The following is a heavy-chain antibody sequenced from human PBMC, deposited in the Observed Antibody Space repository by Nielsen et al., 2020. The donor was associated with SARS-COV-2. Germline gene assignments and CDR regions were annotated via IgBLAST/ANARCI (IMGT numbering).Heavy chain of an antibody. D-gene: IGHD5-18*01. CDR1: GGTFSSYA. V-gene: IGHV1-69*13. CDR3: ARGVYSYGHDAFDI. CDR2: IIPIFGTA. Sequence: SVKVSCKASGGTFSSYAISWVRQAPGQGLEWMGGIIPIFGTANYAQKFQGRVTITADESTSTAYMELSSLRSEDTAVYYCARGVYSYGHDAFDIWGQGTMVTVSS. J-gene: IGHJ3*02.